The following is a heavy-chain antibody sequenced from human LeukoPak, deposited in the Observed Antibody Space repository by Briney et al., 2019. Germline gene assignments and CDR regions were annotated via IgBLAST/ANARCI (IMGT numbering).Heavy chain of an antibody. D-gene: IGHD5-18*01. CDR1: GGSFSGYY. V-gene: IGHV4-34*01. Sequence: PSETLSLTCAVYGGSFSGYYWSWIRQPPGKGLEWIGEINHSGSTNYNPSLKSRVTISVDTSKNQFSLKLSSVTAADTAVYYCARGRTPIYSYVTYYFDYWGQGTLVTVSS. J-gene: IGHJ4*02. CDR3: ARGRTPIYSYVTYYFDY. CDR2: INHSGST.